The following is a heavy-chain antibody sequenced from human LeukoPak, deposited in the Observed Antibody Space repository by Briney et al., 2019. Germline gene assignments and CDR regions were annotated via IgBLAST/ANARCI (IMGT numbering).Heavy chain of an antibody. CDR1: GFTFSSYA. Sequence: PGRSLRLSCAASGFTFSSYAMHWVRQAPDKGLEWVAFIWYDGSNKDYTDSVKGRFTISRDNAKNRLHLQMNSLRDEDTAVYYCARAFGLTDYWGQGTLVTVSS. D-gene: IGHD3/OR15-3a*01. CDR2: IWYDGSNK. CDR3: ARAFGLTDY. V-gene: IGHV3-33*01. J-gene: IGHJ4*02.